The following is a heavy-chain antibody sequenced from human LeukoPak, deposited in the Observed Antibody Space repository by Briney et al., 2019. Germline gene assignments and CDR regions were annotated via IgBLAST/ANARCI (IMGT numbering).Heavy chain of an antibody. V-gene: IGHV3-23*01. CDR1: GFTFSTFD. CDR2: FSGSGGST. J-gene: IGHJ4*02. CDR3: AKERFSGMSGSFDY. D-gene: IGHD3-10*01. Sequence: PGGSLRLSCAASGFTFSTFDMTWVRQTPGKGLEWVSTFSGSGGSTYYADSVKGRFTISRDNSKNTLFLEMNSLRAEDSAVYYCAKERFSGMSGSFDYWGQGTLVTVSS.